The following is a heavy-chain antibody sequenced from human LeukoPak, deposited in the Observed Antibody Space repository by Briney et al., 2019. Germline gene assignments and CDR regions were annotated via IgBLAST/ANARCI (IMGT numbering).Heavy chain of an antibody. CDR1: GGSISSYY. J-gene: IGHJ5*02. CDR3: ARVYSSGWCQWFDP. D-gene: IGHD6-19*01. V-gene: IGHV4-59*12. Sequence: SETLSLTCTVSGGSISSYYWSWIRQPPGKGLEWIGYIYYSGSTNYNPSLERRVTITADTSKNQFSLKLNSVTAADTAIYHCARVYSSGWCQWFDPWGQGILVTVSS. CDR2: IYYSGST.